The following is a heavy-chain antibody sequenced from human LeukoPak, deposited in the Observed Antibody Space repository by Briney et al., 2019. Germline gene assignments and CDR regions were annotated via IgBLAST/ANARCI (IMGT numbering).Heavy chain of an antibody. J-gene: IGHJ4*02. CDR2: ISSSGAST. CDR3: AKNPNRSGWYQDY. Sequence: GGSLRLACVASEFTVSSDSMTSVRQGPERWLEWVSAISSSGASTYYADSVKGRFTISRDNSKNTLYLQMNSLTAEDTAVYYCAKNPNRSGWYQDYWGQGTLVTVSS. CDR1: EFTVSSDS. D-gene: IGHD6-19*01. V-gene: IGHV3-23*01.